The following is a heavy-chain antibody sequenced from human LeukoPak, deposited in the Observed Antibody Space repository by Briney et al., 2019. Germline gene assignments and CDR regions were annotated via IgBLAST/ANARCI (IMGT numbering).Heavy chain of an antibody. CDR1: GFTFDDYG. CDR3: AKERYAAAGSFDY. Sequence: PGGSLRLSCAASGFTFDDYGMHWVRQAPGKGLEWVSGISWNSGSIGYADSVKGRFTISRDNARNSLYLQMNSLRPEDTALYYCAKERYAAAGSFDYWGQGTLVTVSS. D-gene: IGHD6-13*01. V-gene: IGHV3-9*01. J-gene: IGHJ4*02. CDR2: ISWNSGSI.